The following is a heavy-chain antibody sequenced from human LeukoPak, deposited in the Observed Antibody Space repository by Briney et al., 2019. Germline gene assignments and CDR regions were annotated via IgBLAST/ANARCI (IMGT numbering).Heavy chain of an antibody. Sequence: GGSLRLSCAASGFTFQIYGMHWVRQAPGKGLEWVAVIWYDGTNIKYADSVKGRFTVSRDNSKNTLYLQMNSLRAEDTAVYYCARDRAYSGGDPKHFDYWGQGTLVTVSS. J-gene: IGHJ4*02. CDR1: GFTFQIYG. D-gene: IGHD1-26*01. CDR3: ARDRAYSGGDPKHFDY. V-gene: IGHV3-33*08. CDR2: IWYDGTNI.